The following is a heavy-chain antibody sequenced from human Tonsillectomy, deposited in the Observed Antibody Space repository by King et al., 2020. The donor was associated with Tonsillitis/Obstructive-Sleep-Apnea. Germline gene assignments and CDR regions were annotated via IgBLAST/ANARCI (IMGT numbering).Heavy chain of an antibody. Sequence: QLVQSGGGLVQPGGSLRISCAASGFTFSSYEMNWVRQAPGKGLEWVSYISSSGSTIYYEDSVKGRFTISRDNAKNSLYLQMNSLRAEDTAVYYCASDGPGDRSFDYWGQGTLVTVSS. CDR2: ISSSGSTI. CDR3: ASDGPGDRSFDY. D-gene: IGHD7-27*01. J-gene: IGHJ4*02. V-gene: IGHV3-48*03. CDR1: GFTFSSYE.